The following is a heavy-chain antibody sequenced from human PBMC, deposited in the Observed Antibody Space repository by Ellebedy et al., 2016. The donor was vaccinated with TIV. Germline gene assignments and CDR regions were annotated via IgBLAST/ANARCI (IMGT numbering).Heavy chain of an antibody. D-gene: IGHD3-10*01. CDR3: SCRRLGGLVRGGFDP. CDR2: INHSGST. Sequence: SETLSLTCAVYGGSFSGYYWSWIRQPPGKGLEWIGEINHSGSTNYNPSLKSRVTISVDTSKNQFSLKLSSVTAADTAVYYCSCRRLGGLVRGGFDPWGQGTLVTVSS. V-gene: IGHV4-34*01. CDR1: GGSFSGYY. J-gene: IGHJ5*02.